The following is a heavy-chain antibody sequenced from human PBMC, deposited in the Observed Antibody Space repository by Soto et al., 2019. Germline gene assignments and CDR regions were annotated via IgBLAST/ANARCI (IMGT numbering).Heavy chain of an antibody. CDR1: GFTFSSYW. D-gene: IGHD3-16*01. CDR2: IKQDGSEK. Sequence: EVQLVESGGGLVQPGGSLRLSCAASGFTFSSYWMSWVRQAPGKGLEWVANIKQDGSEKSYVDSVKGRFTISKDNAKNSLYLKMNSLRAEDTAVYYCARGGGNFDYWGQGTLVTVSS. V-gene: IGHV3-7*04. CDR3: ARGGGNFDY. J-gene: IGHJ4*02.